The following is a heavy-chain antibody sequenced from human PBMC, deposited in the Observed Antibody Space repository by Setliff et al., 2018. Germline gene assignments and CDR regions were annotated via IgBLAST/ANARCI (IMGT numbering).Heavy chain of an antibody. Sequence: PGGSLRLSCAASGFTFDDYAIHWVRQAPGKGLEWVSGISGNSGSLGYADSVKGRFSISRDNAKNSLYLQMNSLRAEDTALYYCVKDMLAVAGEWTDAFDIWGQGTMVTVSS. D-gene: IGHD6-19*01. J-gene: IGHJ3*02. CDR2: ISGNSGSL. CDR1: GFTFDDYA. CDR3: VKDMLAVAGEWTDAFDI. V-gene: IGHV3-9*01.